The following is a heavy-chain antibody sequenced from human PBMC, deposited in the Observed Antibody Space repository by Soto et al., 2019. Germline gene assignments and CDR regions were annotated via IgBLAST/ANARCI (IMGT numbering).Heavy chain of an antibody. CDR3: AKVRHRWELRFAFDI. V-gene: IGHV3-23*01. CDR2: ISGSGGST. Sequence: GGSLRLSCAASGFTFSSYAMSWVPQAPGKGLEWVSAISGSGGSTYYADSVKGRFTISRDNSKNTLYLQMNSLRAEDTAVYYCAKVRHRWELRFAFDIWGQGTMVTVSS. D-gene: IGHD1-26*01. CDR1: GFTFSSYA. J-gene: IGHJ3*02.